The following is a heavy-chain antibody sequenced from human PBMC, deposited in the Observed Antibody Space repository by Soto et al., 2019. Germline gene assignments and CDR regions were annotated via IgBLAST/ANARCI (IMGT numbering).Heavy chain of an antibody. Sequence: SETLSLTCTVSGGSISSYYWSWIRQPPGKGLELIGYIYYDGNTYYNPSLKSRVAISLDTSKNQFSLRLNSVTAADTAVYYCARSSIEPRVFMYPFDSWGQGTLVTVSS. V-gene: IGHV4-59*04. D-gene: IGHD6-6*01. J-gene: IGHJ4*02. CDR3: ARSSIEPRVFMYPFDS. CDR2: IYYDGNT. CDR1: GGSISSYY.